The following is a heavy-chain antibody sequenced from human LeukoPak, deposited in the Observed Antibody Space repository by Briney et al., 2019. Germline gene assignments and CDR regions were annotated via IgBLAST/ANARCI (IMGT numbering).Heavy chain of an antibody. V-gene: IGHV3-23*01. Sequence: GESLRLSCAGSGFSFSSSAMSWVRQTPGKGLEWVSSITGNGATTYYSDSVKGRFTISRDNSRNTLSLQMSSLRGEDTAVYYCAKERRRVDTEMVRSYYFENWGQGTLVTVSS. CDR2: ITGNGATT. J-gene: IGHJ4*02. CDR1: GFSFSSSA. D-gene: IGHD5-18*01. CDR3: AKERRRVDTEMVRSYYFEN.